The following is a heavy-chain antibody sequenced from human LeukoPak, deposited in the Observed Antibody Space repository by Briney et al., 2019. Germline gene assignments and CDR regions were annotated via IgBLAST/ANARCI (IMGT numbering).Heavy chain of an antibody. CDR3: ARDYGAVAGTTGFDY. D-gene: IGHD6-19*01. CDR1: GFTFSSYW. CDR2: IKQDGSEK. J-gene: IGHJ4*02. Sequence: GSLRLSCAASGFTFSSYWMSWVRQAPGKGLEWVANIKQDGSEKYYVDSVKGRFTISRDNAKNSLYLQMNSLRAEDTAVYYCARDYGAVAGTTGFDYWGQGTLVTVSS. V-gene: IGHV3-7*01.